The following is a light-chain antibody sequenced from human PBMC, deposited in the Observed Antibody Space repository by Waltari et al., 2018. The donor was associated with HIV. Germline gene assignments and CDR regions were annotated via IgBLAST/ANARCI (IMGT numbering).Light chain of an antibody. J-gene: IGLJ1*01. Sequence: SYELTQPPSVSVSPGQTARIPCSGDALSHQYVYWYQQRPGQAPVLVIYKDHKRPSGIPERFSGSGSGTTVTLIINGVQAEDEADYFCQSTDSTASSYVFGSGTEVFVL. V-gene: IGLV3-25*03. CDR2: KDH. CDR1: ALSHQY. CDR3: QSTDSTASSYV.